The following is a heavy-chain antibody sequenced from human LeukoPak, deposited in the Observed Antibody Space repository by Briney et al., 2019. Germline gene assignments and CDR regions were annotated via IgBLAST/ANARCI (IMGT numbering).Heavy chain of an antibody. CDR1: GFTFSDYE. Sequence: GGSLRLSCAASGFTFSDYEMNWVRQAPGKGLEWVSYISTRGSTIYYADSVKGRFTISRDNAKDSLYLQMSSLRAEDTAVYYCARDLGPSYSEYDWRGIFDYWGQGTLVTFSS. CDR3: ARDLGPSYSEYDWRGIFDY. J-gene: IGHJ4*02. CDR2: ISTRGSTI. V-gene: IGHV3-48*03. D-gene: IGHD5-12*01.